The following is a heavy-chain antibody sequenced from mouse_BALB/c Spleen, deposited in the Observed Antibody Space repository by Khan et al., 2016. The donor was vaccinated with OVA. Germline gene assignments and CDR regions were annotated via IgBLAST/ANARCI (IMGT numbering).Heavy chain of an antibody. V-gene: IGHV2-9*02. Sequence: VQLQESGPGLVAPSQSLSITCTVSGFSLTSYGVHWVRQPPGKGLEWLGIIWAGGSTNYYSALMSRLSISKDNSKSQVYVKMNSLQTDDTAMYYCARDTTATAYWGQGTLVTVSA. J-gene: IGHJ3*01. CDR1: GFSLTSYG. CDR3: ARDTTATAY. CDR2: IWAGGST. D-gene: IGHD1-2*01.